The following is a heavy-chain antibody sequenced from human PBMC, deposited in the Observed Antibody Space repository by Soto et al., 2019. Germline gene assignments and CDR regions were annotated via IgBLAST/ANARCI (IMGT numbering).Heavy chain of an antibody. CDR3: ARLVDIWSGRYALYYFDT. Sequence: PSETLSLTCTVSGDSINSGTYYWGWIRQPPGKGLEWIGSIFYSGSTYYNPSLKSRVTISVDTSKNQFSLKLSSVTAADTSVYYCARLVDIWSGRYALYYFDTWGQGTLVTVSS. J-gene: IGHJ4*02. CDR1: GDSINSGTYY. CDR2: IFYSGST. D-gene: IGHD3-3*01. V-gene: IGHV4-39*01.